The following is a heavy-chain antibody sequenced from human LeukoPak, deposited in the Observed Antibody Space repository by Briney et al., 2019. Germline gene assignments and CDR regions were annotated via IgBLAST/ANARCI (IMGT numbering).Heavy chain of an antibody. CDR1: GYTFTDYY. Sequence: ASVKVSCKASGYTFTDYYVHWVRQAPGQGLEWMGWINPNSGGTNYAQKFQGRVTMTRDTSISTAYMELSRLRSDDTAVYYCARMVDIVATMEGWGQGTLVTVSS. J-gene: IGHJ4*02. V-gene: IGHV1-2*02. CDR3: ARMVDIVATMEG. D-gene: IGHD5-12*01. CDR2: INPNSGGT.